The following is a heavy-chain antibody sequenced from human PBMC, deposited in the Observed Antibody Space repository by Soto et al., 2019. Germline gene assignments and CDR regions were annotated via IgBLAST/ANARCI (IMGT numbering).Heavy chain of an antibody. V-gene: IGHV1-69*13. CDR3: ARGDGYNFNYFDY. J-gene: IGHJ4*02. Sequence: EASVKVSCKASGGTFSSYAISWVRQAPGQGLEWMGGIIPIFGTANYAQKFQGRVTITADESTSTAYMELSSLRSEDTAVYYCARGDGYNFNYFDYWGQGTLVTVSS. CDR2: IIPIFGTA. D-gene: IGHD5-12*01. CDR1: GGTFSSYA.